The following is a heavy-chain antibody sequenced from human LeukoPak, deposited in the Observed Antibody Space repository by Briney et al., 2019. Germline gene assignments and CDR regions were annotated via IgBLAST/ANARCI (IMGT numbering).Heavy chain of an antibody. J-gene: IGHJ6*03. CDR3: ARGKTATLCVPRDTVCSYYMDV. CDR1: GGSISSHY. Sequence: PSETLSLTCTVSGGSISSHYWSWIRQPPGKGLEWIGYIYYSGSTNYNPSLKSRVTISVDTSKNQFSLKLSSVTAADTAVYYCARGKTATLCVPRDTVCSYYMDVWGKGTMVTVSS. D-gene: IGHD2-15*01. CDR2: IYYSGST. V-gene: IGHV4-59*11.